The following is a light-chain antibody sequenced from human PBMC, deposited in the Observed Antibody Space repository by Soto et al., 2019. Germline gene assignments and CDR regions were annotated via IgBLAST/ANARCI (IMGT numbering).Light chain of an antibody. CDR1: SSDVGGYDY. V-gene: IGLV2-14*01. Sequence: QSALTQPASVSGSPGQSITISCTGTSSDVGGYDYVSWYQQLPGKAPKLIIYDVTTRPSGISNRFSGSKSGNTASLTISGLQADEEADYYCNSYTRSSSVVFGGGTKVTVL. J-gene: IGLJ2*01. CDR2: DVT. CDR3: NSYTRSSSVV.